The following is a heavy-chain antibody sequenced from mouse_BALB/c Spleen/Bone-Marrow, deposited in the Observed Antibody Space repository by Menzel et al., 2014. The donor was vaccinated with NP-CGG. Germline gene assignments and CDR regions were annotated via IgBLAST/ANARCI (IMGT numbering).Heavy chain of an antibody. CDR1: GFNIKDIY. D-gene: IGHD3-3*01. CDR2: IDPANGYT. CDR3: ASSGTGGYFDC. V-gene: IGHV14-3*02. J-gene: IGHJ2*01. Sequence: EVQLQQSGAELVKPGASVRLSCTASGFNIKDIYIHWMKQRPEQGLEWTGRIDPANGYTKFDPKFQDKATITADTSSNTANLQLGSLTSEDTAVYYCASSGTGGYFDCWGQGTTLTVSS.